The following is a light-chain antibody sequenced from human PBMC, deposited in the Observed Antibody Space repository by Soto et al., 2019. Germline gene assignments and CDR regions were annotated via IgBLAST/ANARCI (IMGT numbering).Light chain of an antibody. CDR2: LGS. J-gene: IGKJ5*01. V-gene: IGKV2-28*01. Sequence: IEMTRSPLSLRVTPGEHASISCSSSESLLDSNGYNYLDWYLQKPGQSPQILISLGSSRASGVPERFSGSGSGIEFTLKISRVDAEDVGVYDCMLALHSPITFGQGTRLEIK. CDR1: ESLLDSNGYNY. CDR3: MLALHSPIT.